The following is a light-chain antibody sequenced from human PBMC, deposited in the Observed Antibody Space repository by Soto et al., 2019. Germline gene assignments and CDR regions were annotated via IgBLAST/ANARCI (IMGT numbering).Light chain of an antibody. CDR2: DVS. CDR3: QHYNNWLWT. Sequence: EIVMTQSPAALSVSPGERATLSCRAGQGVTTNFAWYQQKSGQSPRLLIYDVSIRATGVPARFSGTGSETDFTLTISSLQSEDFAVYYCQHYNNWLWTFGQGTKVDI. CDR1: QGVTTN. J-gene: IGKJ1*01. V-gene: IGKV3-15*01.